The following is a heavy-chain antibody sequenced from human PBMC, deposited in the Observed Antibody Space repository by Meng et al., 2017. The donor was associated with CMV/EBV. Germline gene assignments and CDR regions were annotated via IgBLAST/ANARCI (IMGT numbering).Heavy chain of an antibody. CDR1: GFTFSSYS. CDR3: ARDYCSSTSCGNYYYYGMDV. CDR2: ISSGSSYI. J-gene: IGHJ6*02. V-gene: IGHV3-21*01. Sequence: GESLKISCAASGFTFSSYSMNWVRQAPGKGLEWVSSISSGSSYIYYADSVKGRFTISRDNAKNSLYLQMNSLRAEDTAVYYCARDYCSSTSCGNYYYYGMDVWGQGTTVTVSS. D-gene: IGHD2-2*01.